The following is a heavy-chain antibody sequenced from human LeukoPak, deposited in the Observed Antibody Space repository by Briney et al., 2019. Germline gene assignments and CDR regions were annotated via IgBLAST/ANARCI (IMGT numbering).Heavy chain of an antibody. Sequence: GGSLRLSCAASGFTFSSYSMNWVRQAPGKGLEWVSSISSSSYIYYADSVKGRFTISRDNAKNSLYLQMNSLRAEDTAVYYRARDLYLGDILTGRDAFDIWGQGAMVTVSS. V-gene: IGHV3-21*01. CDR2: ISSSSYI. D-gene: IGHD3-9*01. CDR1: GFTFSSYS. J-gene: IGHJ3*02. CDR3: ARDLYLGDILTGRDAFDI.